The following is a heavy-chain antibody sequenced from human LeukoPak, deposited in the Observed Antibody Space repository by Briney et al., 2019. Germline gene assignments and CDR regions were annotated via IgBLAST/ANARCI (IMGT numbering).Heavy chain of an antibody. Sequence: PSETLSLTCAVYGGSLSGYYWSWIRQPPGKGLGWIGEIDHGGRNNYSPSLKSRLSISVDRSKNQFSLKLSSVTAADTAVYYCARATGVKVPPAYWGQGTLVTVSS. J-gene: IGHJ4*02. D-gene: IGHD3-10*01. V-gene: IGHV4-34*01. CDR1: GGSLSGYY. CDR3: ARATGVKVPPAY. CDR2: IDHGGRN.